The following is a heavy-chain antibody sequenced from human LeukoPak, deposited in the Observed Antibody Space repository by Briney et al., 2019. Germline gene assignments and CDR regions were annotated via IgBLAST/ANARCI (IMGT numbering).Heavy chain of an antibody. CDR3: ARDRAAAGNNWFDP. J-gene: IGHJ5*02. D-gene: IGHD6-13*01. CDR2: IIPIFGTA. V-gene: IGHV1-69*13. Sequence: ASVKVSCKASGGTFSSYAISWVRQAPGQGLEWMGGIIPIFGTANYAQKFQGRVTITADESTSTAYMELSSLRSEDTAVYYCARDRAAAGNNWFDPWGQGTLVTVSS. CDR1: GGTFSSYA.